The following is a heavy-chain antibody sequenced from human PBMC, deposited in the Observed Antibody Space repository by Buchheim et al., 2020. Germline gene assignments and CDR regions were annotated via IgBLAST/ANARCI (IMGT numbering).Heavy chain of an antibody. CDR3: VDSSSPYYYYGMDV. Sequence: QVQLVESGGGVVQPGRSLRLSCAASGFTFSSYAMHWVRQAPGKGLEWVAVISYDGSNKYYADSVKGRFTISRDNSKNTLYLQMNSLRAEDTAVYYCVDSSSPYYYYGMDVWGQGTT. V-gene: IGHV3-30-3*01. D-gene: IGHD6-6*01. J-gene: IGHJ6*02. CDR1: GFTFSSYA. CDR2: ISYDGSNK.